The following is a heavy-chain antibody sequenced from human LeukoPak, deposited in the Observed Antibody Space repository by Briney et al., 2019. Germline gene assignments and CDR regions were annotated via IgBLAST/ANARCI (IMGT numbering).Heavy chain of an antibody. CDR2: ISSSGSTI. V-gene: IGHV3-11*04. CDR3: ARHLSGVTGYTYGRGIDY. Sequence: GGSLRLSCAASGFTFSDYYMSWIRQAPGKGLEWVSYISSSGSTIYYADSVKGRFTISRDNAKSSLYLQMNSLRAEDTAVYYCARHLSGVTGYTYGRGIDYWGQGTLVTVSS. J-gene: IGHJ4*02. CDR1: GFTFSDYY. D-gene: IGHD5-18*01.